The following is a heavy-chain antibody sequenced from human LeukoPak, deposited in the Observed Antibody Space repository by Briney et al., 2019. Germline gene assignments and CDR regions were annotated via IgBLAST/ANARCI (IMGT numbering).Heavy chain of an antibody. V-gene: IGHV3-11*04. D-gene: IGHD3-3*01. CDR2: ISSSGTTI. Sequence: GGSLRLSCAASGFTFSDYYMTWFRQAPGKGLDWVSYISSSGTTIYYADSVEGRFTVSRDNADNSLYLQMNSLRVEDTAVYYCARDQSQYYEFWSGCYWGLGTLVTVSS. J-gene: IGHJ4*02. CDR1: GFTFSDYY. CDR3: ARDQSQYYEFWSGCY.